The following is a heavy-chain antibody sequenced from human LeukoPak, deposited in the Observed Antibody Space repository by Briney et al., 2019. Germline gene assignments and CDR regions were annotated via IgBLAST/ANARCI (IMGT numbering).Heavy chain of an antibody. CDR1: GYTFNTYD. D-gene: IGHD6-19*01. Sequence: GASVKVSCKTSGYTFNTYDINWVRQATGQGLEWMGGINPNSGDTKYEQKFQGRVTMTRDTSISTAYMELSRLRSDDTAVYYCARDCGGVTPLAVAGTWWFDPWGQGTLVTVSS. CDR3: ARDCGGVTPLAVAGTWWFDP. CDR2: INPNSGDT. J-gene: IGHJ5*02. V-gene: IGHV1-2*02.